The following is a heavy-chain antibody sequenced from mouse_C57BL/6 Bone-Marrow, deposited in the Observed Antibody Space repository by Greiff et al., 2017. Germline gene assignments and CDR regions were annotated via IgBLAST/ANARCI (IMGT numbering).Heavy chain of an antibody. CDR2: IWSGGST. Sequence: VQVVESGPGLVQPSQSLSITCTVSGFSLTSYGVHWVRQSPGKGLEWLGVIWSGGSTDYNAAFISRLSISKDNSKSQVFFKMNSLQADDTAIYYCASHSYYYCSRWGAMDYWCQGTSVPVSS. CDR1: GFSLTSYG. CDR3: ASHSYYYCSRWGAMDY. D-gene: IGHD1-1*01. J-gene: IGHJ4*01. V-gene: IGHV2-2*01.